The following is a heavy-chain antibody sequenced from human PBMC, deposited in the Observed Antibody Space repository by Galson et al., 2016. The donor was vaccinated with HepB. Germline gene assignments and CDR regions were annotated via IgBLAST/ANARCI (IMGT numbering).Heavy chain of an antibody. V-gene: IGHV3-23*01. Sequence: SLRLSCAGSGFSFNDYAMNWVRQAPGTGLEWVSGISRSGDVPYYADSVKGRFRISRDNARSTVYLEMNSLRVEDTALYYCAKRPPYNNNWFVGFDPWGQGTRVTVSS. CDR2: ISRSGDVP. D-gene: IGHD6-13*01. J-gene: IGHJ5*02. CDR1: GFSFNDYA. CDR3: AKRPPYNNNWFVGFDP.